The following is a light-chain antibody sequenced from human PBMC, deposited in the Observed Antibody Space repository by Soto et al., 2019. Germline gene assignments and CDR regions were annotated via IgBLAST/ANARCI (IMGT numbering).Light chain of an antibody. CDR1: SSNVGSNT. CDR2: WNE. V-gene: IGLV1-44*01. CDR3: AAWDDGLTGVI. J-gene: IGLJ2*01. Sequence: QSALAQPPSASGTPGQRVTISCSGSSSNVGSNTVDWYQHVAGTAPKLLIYWNEKRPSGVPARFSGSKSGTSASLAISGLQSDDEAEYYCAAWDDGLTGVIFGGGTKLTVL.